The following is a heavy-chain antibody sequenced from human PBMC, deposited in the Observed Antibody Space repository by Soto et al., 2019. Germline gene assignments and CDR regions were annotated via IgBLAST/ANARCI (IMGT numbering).Heavy chain of an antibody. J-gene: IGHJ5*02. CDR3: ARGPYYYDSSGWGTWFEP. CDR1: GYTFTGYY. D-gene: IGHD3-22*01. Sequence: ASVKVSCKASGYTFTGYYMHWVRQAAGQGLEWMGWINPNSGGTNYAQKFQGRVTMTRDTSISTAYMELSRLRSDDTAVYYCARGPYYYDSSGWGTWFEPWGQGTRGSVSS. V-gene: IGHV1-2*02. CDR2: INPNSGGT.